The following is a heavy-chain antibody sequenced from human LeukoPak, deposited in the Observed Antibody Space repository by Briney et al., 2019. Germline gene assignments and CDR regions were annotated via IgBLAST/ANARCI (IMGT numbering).Heavy chain of an antibody. Sequence: GGSLRLSCAASGLTFGSFPRSGFGRAPGRGRGGVSSISGSAYSTYYADSVKGRFTISRDNSKNTLYLQMNSLRAEDTAVYYCAKGGITIFGVDYWGQGTLVTVSS. D-gene: IGHD3-3*01. CDR3: AKGGITIFGVDY. V-gene: IGHV3-23*01. J-gene: IGHJ4*02. CDR2: ISGSAYST. CDR1: GLTFGSFP.